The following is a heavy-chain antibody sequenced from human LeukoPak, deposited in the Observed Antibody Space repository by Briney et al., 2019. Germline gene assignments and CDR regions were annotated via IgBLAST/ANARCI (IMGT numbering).Heavy chain of an antibody. D-gene: IGHD4-23*01. CDR2: IIPILGIA. J-gene: IGHJ4*02. Sequence: ASVKVSCKASGGTFSSYTISWVRQAPGQGLEWMGRIIPILGIANYAQKFQGRVTITADKSTSTAYMELSSLRSEDTAVYYCARALSYGGTLLFDYWGQGTLVSVSS. CDR1: GGTFSSYT. CDR3: ARALSYGGTLLFDY. V-gene: IGHV1-69*02.